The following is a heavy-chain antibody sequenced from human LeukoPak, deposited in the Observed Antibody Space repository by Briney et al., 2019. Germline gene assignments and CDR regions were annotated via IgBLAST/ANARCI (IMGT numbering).Heavy chain of an antibody. CDR3: AQYDFYGAGSYWGS. CDR2: ISTYDGNT. J-gene: IGHJ5*02. CDR1: GYTFTSYG. Sequence: ASVKVSCKPSGYTFTSYGISWVRQAPGQGLEWIGWISTYDGNTNYVQKLQGRITLTTDTSTSTAYMELRSLRSDDTAVYFCAQYDFYGAGSYWGSWGQGTLVTVSS. V-gene: IGHV1-18*01. D-gene: IGHD3-10*01.